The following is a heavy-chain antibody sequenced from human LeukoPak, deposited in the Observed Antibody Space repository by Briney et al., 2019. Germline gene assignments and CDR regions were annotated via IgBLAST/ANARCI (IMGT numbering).Heavy chain of an antibody. CDR3: AKDDILTGYYDDY. J-gene: IGHJ4*02. Sequence: ETLSLTCTVSGGSISSYYWSWIRQPPGKGLEWVSAISGGGGSTYYADSVKGRFTISRDNSKNTLYLQMNSLRAEDTAVYYCAKDDILTGYYDDYWGQGTLVTVSS. V-gene: IGHV3-23*01. CDR2: ISGGGGST. D-gene: IGHD3-9*01. CDR1: GGSISSYY.